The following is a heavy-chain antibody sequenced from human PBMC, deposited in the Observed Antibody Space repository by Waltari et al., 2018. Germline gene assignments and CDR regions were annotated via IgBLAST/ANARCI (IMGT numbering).Heavy chain of an antibody. CDR3: AKADFGDPFWYFDL. V-gene: IGHV3-23*01. CDR1: GVSFSHYP. Sequence: EVQLSESGGGLVQSGGSLRLSCSASGVSFSHYPMAWVRQAPGKGLEWVSTMTADGLSRQYADSVKGRFTISRDNSENTLDLQMNTLRAEDTAVYFCAKADFGDPFWYFDLWGRGTQVTVSS. CDR2: MTADGLSR. J-gene: IGHJ2*01. D-gene: IGHD4-17*01.